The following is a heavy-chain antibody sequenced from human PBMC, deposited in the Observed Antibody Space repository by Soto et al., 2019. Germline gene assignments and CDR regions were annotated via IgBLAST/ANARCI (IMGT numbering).Heavy chain of an antibody. Sequence: PGGSLRLSCAASGFTFSSYSMNWVRQAPGKGLEWASSISSSSSYIYYADSVKGRFTISRDNAKNSLYLQMNSLRAEDTAVYYCARRVDSSGWTASYYGMDVWGQGTTVTVSS. CDR2: ISSSSSYI. V-gene: IGHV3-21*01. J-gene: IGHJ6*02. CDR3: ARRVDSSGWTASYYGMDV. CDR1: GFTFSSYS. D-gene: IGHD6-19*01.